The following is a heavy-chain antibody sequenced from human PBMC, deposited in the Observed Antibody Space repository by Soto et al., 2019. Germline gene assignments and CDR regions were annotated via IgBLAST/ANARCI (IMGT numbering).Heavy chain of an antibody. Sequence: QVQLQESGPGLVKPSETLSLTCTVSGGSISSYYWSWIRQPAGKGLEWSGRIDISGSTNYNPSLKRRVTMSVDTSKNQFSLKLSSVTAADTAVYYCARDSNTIFVRPEYYFDYWGQGTLVTVSS. CDR1: GGSISSYY. V-gene: IGHV4-4*07. J-gene: IGHJ4*02. CDR3: ARDSNTIFVRPEYYFDY. D-gene: IGHD3-3*01. CDR2: IDISGST.